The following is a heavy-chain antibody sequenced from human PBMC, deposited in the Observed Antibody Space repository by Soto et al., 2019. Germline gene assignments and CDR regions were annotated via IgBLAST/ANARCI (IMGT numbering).Heavy chain of an antibody. D-gene: IGHD3-16*02. J-gene: IGHJ4*02. CDR3: ARVFYDYIWGSYRLLYFDY. CDR1: GGSISSSSYY. Sequence: PSETLSLTCTVSGGSISSSSYYWGWIRQPPGKGLEWIGSIYYSGSTYYNPSLKSRVTISVDTSKNQFSLKLSSVTAADTAVYYCARVFYDYIWGSYRLLYFDYWGQGTLVTVSS. V-gene: IGHV4-39*01. CDR2: IYYSGST.